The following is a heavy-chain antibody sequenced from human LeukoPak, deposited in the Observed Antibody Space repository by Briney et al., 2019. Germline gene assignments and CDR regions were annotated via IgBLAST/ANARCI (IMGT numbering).Heavy chain of an antibody. CDR1: GGTFSSYA. V-gene: IGHV1-69*05. D-gene: IGHD2-15*01. CDR3: ARRPISGSGLDH. CDR2: IIPIFGTA. Sequence: SVKVSCKASGGTFSSYAISWVRQAPGQGLEWMGGIIPIFGTANYAQKFQGRVTITTDESTSTAYMELSSLRSDDTAVYYCARRPISGSGLDHWGQGTLVTVSS. J-gene: IGHJ4*02.